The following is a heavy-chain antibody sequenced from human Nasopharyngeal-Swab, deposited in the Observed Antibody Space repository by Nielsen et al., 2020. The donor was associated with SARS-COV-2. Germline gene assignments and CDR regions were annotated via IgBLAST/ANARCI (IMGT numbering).Heavy chain of an antibody. J-gene: IGHJ5*02. V-gene: IGHV4-31*03. CDR2: IYYSGRT. Sequence: SETLSLTCTVSGGSISSGGYYWSWIRQHPGKGLEWIGYIYYSGRTYYNPSLKSRVTISVDTSKNQFSLKLSSVTAADTAVYYCARGPLLSVTGTTRWFDPWGQGTLVTVSS. CDR3: ARGPLLSVTGTTRWFDP. CDR1: GGSISSGGYY. D-gene: IGHD1-7*01.